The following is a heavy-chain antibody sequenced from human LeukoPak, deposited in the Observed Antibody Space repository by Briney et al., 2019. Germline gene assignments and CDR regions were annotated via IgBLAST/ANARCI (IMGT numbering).Heavy chain of an antibody. Sequence: GGSLRLSCAASGFTFSNAWMSWVRQAPGKGLEWVGRIKTKTDGGTIDYAAPVKGRFTISRDDSKNTLYLQMNSLKTEDTAVYYCTTDERYCSSTSCYGDAFDIWGQGTMVTVSS. CDR2: IKTKTDGGTI. D-gene: IGHD2-2*01. CDR3: TTDERYCSSTSCYGDAFDI. CDR1: GFTFSNAW. J-gene: IGHJ3*02. V-gene: IGHV3-15*01.